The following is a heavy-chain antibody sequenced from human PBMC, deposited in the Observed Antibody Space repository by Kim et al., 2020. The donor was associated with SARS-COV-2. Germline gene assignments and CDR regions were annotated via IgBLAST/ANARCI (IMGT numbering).Heavy chain of an antibody. Sequence: GGSLRLSCAASGINFSYYYMSWIRQAPGKGLEWVSYISSSGSYTKYADSLKGRFTISRDNAENSLYLEMNSLRPEDTAVYYCVRVAGGAWSWDYLDPWG. CDR2: ISSSGSYT. CDR3: VRVAGGAWSWDYLDP. CDR1: GINFSYYY. V-gene: IGHV3-11*05. D-gene: IGHD1-26*01. J-gene: IGHJ6*03.